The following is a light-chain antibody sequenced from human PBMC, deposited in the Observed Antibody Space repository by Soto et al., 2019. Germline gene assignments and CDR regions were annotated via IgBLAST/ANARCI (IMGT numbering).Light chain of an antibody. CDR3: CSYVGSYILYV. CDR1: SSDVGGYNY. J-gene: IGLJ1*01. CDR2: DVS. V-gene: IGLV2-11*01. Sequence: QSALTQPRTVSGSPGQSVTISCTGTSSDVGGYNYVSWYQQHPGKAPKVMIYDVSKRPSGVPDRFSGSKSGNTASLTISGLQAEDEADYYCCSYVGSYILYVFGTGTKLTVL.